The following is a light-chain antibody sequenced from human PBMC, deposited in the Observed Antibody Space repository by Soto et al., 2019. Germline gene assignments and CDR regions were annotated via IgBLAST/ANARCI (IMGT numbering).Light chain of an antibody. CDR3: QQYNSWPPLT. J-gene: IGKJ1*01. V-gene: IGKV3-15*01. CDR2: GAS. CDR1: QTVSTN. Sequence: EIVMTQSPDTLSVSPGDRATLSCRASQTVSTNLAWYQQKPGQAPRLLIYGASTRATGVPDRFSGSGSRTKFPLTISSLQSEDFAVYYCQQYNSWPPLTFGQGTKVAIK.